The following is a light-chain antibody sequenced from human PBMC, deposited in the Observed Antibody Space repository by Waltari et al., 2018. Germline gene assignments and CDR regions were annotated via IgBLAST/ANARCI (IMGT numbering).Light chain of an antibody. Sequence: QSALTQPASVSGSPGQSITISCTGFNSNVWSYHLVSWYQKHPGKAPKLLIYEGNRRPSGVSNRFSGSKSDNTASLTVSGLLADDEADYYCSSSAGTNNKHVVFGGGTKLTVL. V-gene: IGLV2-14*02. CDR3: SSSAGTNNKHVV. J-gene: IGLJ3*02. CDR2: EGN. CDR1: NSNVWSYHL.